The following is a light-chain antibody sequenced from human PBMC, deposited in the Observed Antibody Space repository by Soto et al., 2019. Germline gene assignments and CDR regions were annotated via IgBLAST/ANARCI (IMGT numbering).Light chain of an antibody. Sequence: DIQMTQSPSTLSPSVGDRVTITSLASQRISSWLACYRQKPGKAPKLLIYKASSLESGVPSRFSGSGSGTEFTLTISSLQPDDFATYYCQQYNSYWTFGQGTKVEIK. CDR1: QRISSW. CDR3: QQYNSYWT. CDR2: KAS. V-gene: IGKV1-5*03. J-gene: IGKJ1*01.